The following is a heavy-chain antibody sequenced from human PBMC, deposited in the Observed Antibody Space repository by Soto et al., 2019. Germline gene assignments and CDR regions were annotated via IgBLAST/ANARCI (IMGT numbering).Heavy chain of an antibody. Sequence: SETLSLTCAVYGGSFTGNYRSWIRQPPGKGLEWMGEVTDSGSANFNPSLKSRGTISVDTSTKQLTLKLTSVPAADTAVSYCATDSATSYFGMDVWGQGTTVTVSS. CDR2: VTDSGSA. CDR3: ATDSATSYFGMDV. D-gene: IGHD1-26*01. V-gene: IGHV4-34*01. J-gene: IGHJ6*02. CDR1: GGSFTGNY.